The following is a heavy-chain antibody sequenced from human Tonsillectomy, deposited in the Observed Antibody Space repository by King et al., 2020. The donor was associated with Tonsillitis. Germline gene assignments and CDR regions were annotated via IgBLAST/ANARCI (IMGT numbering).Heavy chain of an antibody. J-gene: IGHJ5*02. CDR1: DGSISSGDYY. CDR3: VSDGDGASWFDL. D-gene: IGHD7-27*01. V-gene: IGHV4-30-4*01. CDR2: IYYSGST. Sequence: QLQESGPGLVKPSQTLSLTCTLSDGSISSGDYYWGWIRQPPRKGLERIGYIYYSGSTYYNPSIKSRVTISVDTSKNQFSLKLSSVTAADTAVYYCVSDGDGASWFDLWGQGTLVTVSS.